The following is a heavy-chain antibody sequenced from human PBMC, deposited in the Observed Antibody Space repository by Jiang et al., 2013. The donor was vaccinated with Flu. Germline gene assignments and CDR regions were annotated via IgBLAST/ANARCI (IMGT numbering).Heavy chain of an antibody. CDR2: IDWDDDK. V-gene: IGHV2-70*04. D-gene: IGHD1-26*01. CDR3: ARESGSYSMSGVLGYYYGMDV. Sequence: QTLTLTCTFSGFSLSTSGMRVSWIRQPPGKALEWLARIDWDDDKFYSTSLKTRLTISKDTSKNQVVLTMTNMDPVDTATYYCARESGSYSMSGVLGYYYGMDVWGQGTTVTVSS. CDR1: GFSLSTSGMR. J-gene: IGHJ6*02.